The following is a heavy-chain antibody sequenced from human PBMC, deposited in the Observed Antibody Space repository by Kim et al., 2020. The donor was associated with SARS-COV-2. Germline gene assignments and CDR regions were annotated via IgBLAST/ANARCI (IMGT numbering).Heavy chain of an antibody. CDR2: ISGSGGST. D-gene: IGHD2-2*02. CDR3: AKDIVVVPAAISYVWFGELQVTHEDAFDI. CDR1: GFTFSSYA. Sequence: GGSLRLSCAASGFTFSSYAMSWVRQAPGKGLEWVSAISGSGGSTYYADSVKGRFTISRDNSKNTLYLQMNSLRAEDTAVYYCAKDIVVVPAAISYVWFGELQVTHEDAFDIWGQGTMVTVAS. J-gene: IGHJ3*02. V-gene: IGHV3-23*01.